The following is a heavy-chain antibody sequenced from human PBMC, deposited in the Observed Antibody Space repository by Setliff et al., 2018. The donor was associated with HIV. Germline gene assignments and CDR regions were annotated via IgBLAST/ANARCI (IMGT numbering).Heavy chain of an antibody. Sequence: SETLSLTCSVSGGSINNDIYFWTWIRQHPGKGLEWIGYIYYSGNTYYHPSLKSRFTISVDTSKNQFSLRLTSVTAADTARHFCARSGRTSPYWFDYWGQGIPVTVSS. CDR2: IYYSGNT. J-gene: IGHJ4*02. D-gene: IGHD1-1*01. V-gene: IGHV4-31*03. CDR3: ARSGRTSPYWFDY. CDR1: GGSINNDIYF.